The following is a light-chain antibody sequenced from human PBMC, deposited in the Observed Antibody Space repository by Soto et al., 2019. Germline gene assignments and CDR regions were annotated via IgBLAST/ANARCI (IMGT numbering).Light chain of an antibody. CDR3: QSYTNRITFEYV. J-gene: IGLJ1*01. Sequence: QSVLTQPPSVSGAPGQRVTISCTGSSSNIGAGYDVHWYQQRPGTGPKLLIFGNINRPSGVPDRFSGSKSGTSASLAITGLQAEDEGDYYCQSYTNRITFEYVFGTGTKVTVL. CDR2: GNI. V-gene: IGLV1-40*01. CDR1: SSNIGAGYD.